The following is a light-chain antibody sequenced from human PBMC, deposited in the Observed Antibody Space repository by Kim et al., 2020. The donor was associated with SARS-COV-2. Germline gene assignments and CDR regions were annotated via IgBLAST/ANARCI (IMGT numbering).Light chain of an antibody. Sequence: VSPGQTASITCSADKLGDKYVCWYQQRPGQSPVLVIYQDNKRPSGIPERFSGSNSGNTATLTISGTQAMDEADYYCQAWDSSTAVFGGGTQLTVL. CDR2: QDN. V-gene: IGLV3-1*01. J-gene: IGLJ3*02. CDR1: KLGDKY. CDR3: QAWDSSTAV.